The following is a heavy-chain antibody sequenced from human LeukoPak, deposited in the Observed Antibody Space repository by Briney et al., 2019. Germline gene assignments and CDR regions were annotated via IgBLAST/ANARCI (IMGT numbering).Heavy chain of an antibody. J-gene: IGHJ4*02. D-gene: IGHD3-10*01. V-gene: IGHV1-69*13. CDR1: GGTFSSYA. CDR3: ATATMVRDVHFDY. Sequence: ASVKVSCKASGGTFSSYAISWVRQAPGQGLEWMGGIIPIFGSANYAQKFQGRVTITADESTSTAYMELSSLRSEDTAVYYCATATMVRDVHFDYWGQGTLVTVSS. CDR2: IIPIFGSA.